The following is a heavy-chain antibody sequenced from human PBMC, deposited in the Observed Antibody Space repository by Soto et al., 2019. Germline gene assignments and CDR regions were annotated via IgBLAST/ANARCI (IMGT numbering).Heavy chain of an antibody. V-gene: IGHV5-10-1*01. CDR3: ARLSNGGRYYYGMDV. Sequence: PGESLKISCKGSGYSFTSDWISWVRQMPWKGLEWMGRIDPSDSYTNYSPSFQGHVTISADKSISTAYLQWSSLKASDTAMYYCARLSNGGRYYYGMDVWGQGTTVTVSS. CDR2: IDPSDSYT. J-gene: IGHJ6*02. CDR1: GYSFTSDW. D-gene: IGHD2-8*01.